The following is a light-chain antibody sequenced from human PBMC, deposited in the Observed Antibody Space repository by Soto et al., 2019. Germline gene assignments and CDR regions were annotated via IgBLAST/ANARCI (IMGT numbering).Light chain of an antibody. Sequence: EIVLTQSPGTLSLSPGERATLSCRASQRVASTSLAWYQQKPGQAPRLLIYGASIRATGIPDRFSGGGSGTNFTLTISRLEPEDIAVYYCQQYGSSPRTFGQGTNVEIK. CDR1: QRVASTS. CDR3: QQYGSSPRT. J-gene: IGKJ1*01. V-gene: IGKV3-20*01. CDR2: GAS.